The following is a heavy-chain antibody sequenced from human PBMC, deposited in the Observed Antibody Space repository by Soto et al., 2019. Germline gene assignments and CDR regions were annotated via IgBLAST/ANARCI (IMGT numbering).Heavy chain of an antibody. Sequence: HPGGSLRLSCAASGFTFSSYGMHWVRQAPGKGLEWVAVISYDGSNKYYADSVKGRFTISRDNSKNTLYLQMNSLRAEDTAVYYCAKDYWNDENWFDPWGQGTLVTVSS. CDR1: GFTFSSYG. CDR3: AKDYWNDENWFDP. CDR2: ISYDGSNK. D-gene: IGHD1-1*01. V-gene: IGHV3-30*18. J-gene: IGHJ5*02.